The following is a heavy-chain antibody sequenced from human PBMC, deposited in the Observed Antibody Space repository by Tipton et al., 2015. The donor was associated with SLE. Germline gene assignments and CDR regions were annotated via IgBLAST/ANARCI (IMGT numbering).Heavy chain of an antibody. CDR2: IYYSGST. V-gene: IGHV4-59*01. D-gene: IGHD5-24*01. CDR1: GGSISSYY. CDR3: AREPSLEGDAFDI. Sequence: LRLSCTVSGGSISSYYWSWIRQPPGKGLEWIGYIYYSGSTNYNPSLKSRVTISVDTSKNQFSLKLSSVTAADTAVYYCAREPSLEGDAFDIWGQGTMVTVSS. J-gene: IGHJ3*02.